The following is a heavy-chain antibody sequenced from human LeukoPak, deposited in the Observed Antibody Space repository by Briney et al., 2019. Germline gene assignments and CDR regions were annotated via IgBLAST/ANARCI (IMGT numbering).Heavy chain of an antibody. V-gene: IGHV3-48*01. CDR3: ARTRSSGYLTVDY. Sequence: GGSLRLSCVASEFTFSSYSMNWVRQAPGKGLEWVSYITNSGNSKSYADSVKGRFTISRDNTKNSLYLQMNGLRAEDTAVYYCARTRSSGYLTVDYWGQGILVTVSS. CDR2: ITNSGNSK. D-gene: IGHD3-22*01. CDR1: EFTFSSYS. J-gene: IGHJ4*02.